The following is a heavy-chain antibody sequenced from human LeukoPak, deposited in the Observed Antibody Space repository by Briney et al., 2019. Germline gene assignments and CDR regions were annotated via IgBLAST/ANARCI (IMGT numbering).Heavy chain of an antibody. CDR3: ARSPVLEWLVRRTGFDP. Sequence: PSQTLSLTCAISGDSVSSNSAAWNWIRQSPSRGLEWLGRTYYRSKWYNDYAVSVKSRITINPDTSKNQFSLQLNSVTPEDTAVYYCARSPVLEWLVRRTGFDPWGQGTLVTVSS. CDR1: GDSVSSNSAA. D-gene: IGHD6-19*01. V-gene: IGHV6-1*01. J-gene: IGHJ5*02. CDR2: TYYRSKWYN.